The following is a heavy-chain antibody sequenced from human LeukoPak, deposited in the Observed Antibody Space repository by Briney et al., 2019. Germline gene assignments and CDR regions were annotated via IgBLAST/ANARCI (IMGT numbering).Heavy chain of an antibody. CDR1: GFTFSSYS. CDR3: ARSGYSYVDAFDI. Sequence: GGSLRLSCAASGFTFSSYSMNWVRQAPGKGLEWVSSISSSSSYIYYADSVKGRFTISRDNAKNSLYLQMNSLRAEDTAVYYCARSGYSYVDAFDIWGQGTMVTVSS. V-gene: IGHV3-21*01. J-gene: IGHJ3*02. CDR2: ISSSSSYI. D-gene: IGHD5-18*01.